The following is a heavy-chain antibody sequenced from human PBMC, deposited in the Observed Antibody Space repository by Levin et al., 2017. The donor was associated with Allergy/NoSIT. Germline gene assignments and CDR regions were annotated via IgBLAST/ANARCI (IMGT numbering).Heavy chain of an antibody. CDR2: ISYDGSNK. CDR3: ARVPVVRERYYFDY. Sequence: PGGSLRLSCAASGFTFSSYAMHWVRQAPGKGLEWVAVISYDGSNKYYADSVKGRFTISRDNSKNTLYLQMNSLRAEDTAVYYCARVPVVRERYYFDYWGQGTLVTVSS. D-gene: IGHD3-10*01. CDR1: GFTFSSYA. V-gene: IGHV3-30-3*01. J-gene: IGHJ4*02.